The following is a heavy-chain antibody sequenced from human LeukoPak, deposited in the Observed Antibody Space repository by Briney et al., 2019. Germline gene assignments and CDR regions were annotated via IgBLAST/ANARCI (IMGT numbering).Heavy chain of an antibody. CDR3: AKERYQLLYWFDP. V-gene: IGHV3-30*02. D-gene: IGHD2-2*01. J-gene: IGHJ5*02. CDR1: GFTFSSYG. CDR2: IRYDGSNK. Sequence: GGSLRLSCAGSGFTFSSYGMHWVRQAPGKGLEWVAFIRYDGSNKYYAHSVKGRFTISRDNSKNTMYLQMNSLRAEDTAVYYCAKERYQLLYWFDPWGQGTPVTVSS.